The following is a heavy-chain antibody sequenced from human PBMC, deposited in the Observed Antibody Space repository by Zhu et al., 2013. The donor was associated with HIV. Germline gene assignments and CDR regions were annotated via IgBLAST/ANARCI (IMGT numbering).Heavy chain of an antibody. Sequence: QVQLQQWGAGLLKPSETLSLTCAVYGGSFSGFYWSWIRQPPGKGLEWIGEINHSGSANYNPSLKSRFTISVDKSKNQFSLKLSSVTAADTAVYYCARGHRDDFWSGYYVGMDVWGQGTTVTVSS. V-gene: IGHV4-34*01. D-gene: IGHD3-3*01. CDR2: INHSGSA. J-gene: IGHJ6*02. CDR3: ARGHRDDFWSGYYVGMDV. CDR1: GGSFSGFY.